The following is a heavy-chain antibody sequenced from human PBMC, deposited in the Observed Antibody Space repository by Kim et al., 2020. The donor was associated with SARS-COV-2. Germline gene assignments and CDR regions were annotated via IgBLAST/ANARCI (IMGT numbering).Heavy chain of an antibody. CDR3: ARGSSSGWYYFDY. CDR1: GGSISSSSYY. D-gene: IGHD6-19*01. CDR2: IYYSGST. Sequence: SETLSLTCTVSGGSISSSSYYWGWIRQPPGKGLEWIGSIYYSGSTSYNPSLKSRVTISVDTSKNQFSLKLGSVTAADTAGYYCARGSSSGWYYFDYWGQGTLVTVSS. V-gene: IGHV4-39*01. J-gene: IGHJ4*02.